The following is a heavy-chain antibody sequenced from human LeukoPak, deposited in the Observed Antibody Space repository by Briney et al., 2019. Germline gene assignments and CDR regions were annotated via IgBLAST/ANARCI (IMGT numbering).Heavy chain of an antibody. CDR1: GGSISSYY. CDR2: IYYSGST. J-gene: IGHJ4*02. CDR3: ARLDRRSSGALDY. V-gene: IGHV4-59*08. D-gene: IGHD2-15*01. Sequence: SETLSLTCTVSGGSISSYYWSWIRQPPGKGLEWIGYIYYSGSTNYNPSLKSRVTISVDTSKNQFSLKLSSVTAADTAVYYCARLDRRSSGALDYWGQGTLVTVSS.